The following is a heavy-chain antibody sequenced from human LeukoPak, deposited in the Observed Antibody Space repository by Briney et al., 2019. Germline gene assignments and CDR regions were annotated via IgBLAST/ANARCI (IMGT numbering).Heavy chain of an antibody. J-gene: IGHJ4*02. Sequence: PGGSLRLSCAASGFAVSSNYMSWVRQAPGKGLEWVSVIYSGGSTYYADSVKGRFTISRDNAKNSLYLQMNSLRAEDTAVYYCARDQNWNYFGLDYWGQGTLVTVSS. CDR2: IYSGGST. V-gene: IGHV3-53*01. CDR1: GFAVSSNY. D-gene: IGHD1-7*01. CDR3: ARDQNWNYFGLDY.